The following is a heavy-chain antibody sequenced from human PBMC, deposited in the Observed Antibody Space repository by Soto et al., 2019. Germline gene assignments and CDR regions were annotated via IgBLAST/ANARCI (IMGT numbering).Heavy chain of an antibody. Sequence: GGSLRLSCAASGFTFSSYAMSWVRQAPGKGLEWVSAISGSGGSTYYADSVKGRFTISRDNSKNTLYLQMNSLRAEDTAVYYCAKGRFLEWLLPQRGYYGMDVWGQGTTVTVSS. V-gene: IGHV3-23*01. D-gene: IGHD3-3*01. J-gene: IGHJ6*02. CDR1: GFTFSSYA. CDR2: ISGSGGST. CDR3: AKGRFLEWLLPQRGYYGMDV.